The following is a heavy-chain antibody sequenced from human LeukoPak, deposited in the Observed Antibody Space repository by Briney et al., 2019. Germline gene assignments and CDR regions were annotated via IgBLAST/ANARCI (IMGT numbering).Heavy chain of an antibody. V-gene: IGHV6-1*01. CDR2: TYYRSKWFN. Sequence: PSQTLSLTCAISGDSVSTNSAAWNWIRQSPSRGLEWLGRTYYRSKWFNDYSISVKSRMTINPDTSKNHFSLQLNSVTPEDTAVYYCARDIWRGARAHDYWGQGTLVTVSS. J-gene: IGHJ4*02. CDR3: ARDIWRGARAHDY. D-gene: IGHD1-26*01. CDR1: GDSVSTNSAA.